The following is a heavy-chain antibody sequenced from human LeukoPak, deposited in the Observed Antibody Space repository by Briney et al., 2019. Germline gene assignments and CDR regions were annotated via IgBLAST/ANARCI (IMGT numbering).Heavy chain of an antibody. D-gene: IGHD5-18*01. Sequence: PGGSLRLSCAASGFTFSNAWMSWVRQAPGKGLEWVGRIKSKSDGGTTEYAAPVKGRFTISRDNSKNTLYLQMNSLRAEDTAVYYCARSLLGYSYVLDYWAREPWSPSPQ. J-gene: IGHJ4*02. CDR2: IKSKSDGGTT. CDR1: GFTFSNAW. V-gene: IGHV3-15*01. CDR3: ARSLLGYSYVLDY.